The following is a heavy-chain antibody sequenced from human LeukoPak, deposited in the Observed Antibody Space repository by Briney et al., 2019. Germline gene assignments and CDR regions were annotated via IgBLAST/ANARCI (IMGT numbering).Heavy chain of an antibody. CDR2: INPNSGGT. J-gene: IGHJ4*02. D-gene: IGHD3-16*01. CDR3: ARCLPWGALSHDDYFDY. CDR1: GYTFTGYY. Sequence: ASVKVSCKASGYTFTGYYMHWVRQAPGQGLEWMGWINPNSGGTNYAQKFQGRVTMTRDTSISTAYMELSRLRSDDTAVYYRARCLPWGALSHDDYFDYWGQGTLVTVSS. V-gene: IGHV1-2*02.